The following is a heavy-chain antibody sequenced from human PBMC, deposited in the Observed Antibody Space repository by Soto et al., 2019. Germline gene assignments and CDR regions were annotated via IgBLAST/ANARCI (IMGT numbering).Heavy chain of an antibody. V-gene: IGHV3-73*02. CDR3: TRPGGYCSGGSCYSNY. D-gene: IGHD2-15*01. J-gene: IGHJ4*02. CDR1: GLTFSGSA. Sequence: EVQLVESGGGLVQPGGSLKLSCAASGLTFSGSAMHWVRQASGKGLEWVGRIRSKANSYATAYAASVKGRFTISRDDSKNTSYLQMNSLKTEDTAVYFCTRPGGYCSGGSCYSNYWGQGTLDTVSS. CDR2: IRSKANSYAT.